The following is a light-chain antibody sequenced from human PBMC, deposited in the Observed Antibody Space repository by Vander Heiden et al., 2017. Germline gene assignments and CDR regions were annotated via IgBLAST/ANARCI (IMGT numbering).Light chain of an antibody. CDR1: QIISSW. J-gene: IGKJ1*01. Sequence: DSQRTQAPSTLSASVGDRATLSCRASQIISSWLAWYQQKPGQAPKLLIYKASSLASGVPSRFSGSGSGTDFTLTISSLQPDDFATYYCQQYNSYSRTFGQGTKVEIK. V-gene: IGKV1-5*03. CDR2: KAS. CDR3: QQYNSYSRT.